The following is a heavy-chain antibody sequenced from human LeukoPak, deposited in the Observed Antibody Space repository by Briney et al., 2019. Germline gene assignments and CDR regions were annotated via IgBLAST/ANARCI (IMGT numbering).Heavy chain of an antibody. Sequence: QSGGSLRLSCAASGFTFSRYWMHWVRQAPGKGLVWVSRIKSDGSTRYADSVKGRFTISRDNAKNTVSLQMNSLRAEDTGVYYCARAPSEIGGYYPEYFRHWGQGTLVTVSP. CDR1: GFTFSRYW. CDR3: ARAPSEIGGYYPEYFRH. J-gene: IGHJ1*01. V-gene: IGHV3-74*01. CDR2: IKSDGST. D-gene: IGHD3-22*01.